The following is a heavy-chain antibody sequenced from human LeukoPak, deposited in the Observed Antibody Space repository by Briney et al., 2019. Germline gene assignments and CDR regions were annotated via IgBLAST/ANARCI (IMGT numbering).Heavy chain of an antibody. D-gene: IGHD6-6*01. V-gene: IGHV3-33*01. CDR2: IWYDGSNK. CDR1: GFTFSSYG. CDR3: ARDKGSSSRRAPYGMDV. J-gene: IGHJ6*02. Sequence: GRSLRLSCAASGFTFSSYGMHWVRQAPGKGLERVAVIWYDGSNKYYADSVKGRFTISRDNSKNTLYLQMNSLRAEDTAVYYCARDKGSSSRRAPYGMDVWGRGTTVTVSS.